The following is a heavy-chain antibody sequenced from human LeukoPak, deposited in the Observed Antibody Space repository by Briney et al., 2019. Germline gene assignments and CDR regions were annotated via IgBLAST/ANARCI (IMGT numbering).Heavy chain of an antibody. J-gene: IGHJ4*02. D-gene: IGHD3-16*01. CDR3: ARGVEGVMKDFDY. CDR2: INSDGSST. CDR1: GFTFSSYW. V-gene: IGHV3-74*01. Sequence: GGSLRLSCAASGFTFSSYWMHWVRQAPGKGLVWVSRINSDGSSTSYADSVKGRFTISRDNAKNTLYLQMNSLRAEDTAVYYCARGVEGVMKDFDYWGQGTLVTVSS.